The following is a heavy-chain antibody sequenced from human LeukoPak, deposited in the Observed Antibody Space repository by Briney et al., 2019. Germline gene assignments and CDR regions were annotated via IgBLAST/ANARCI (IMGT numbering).Heavy chain of an antibody. CDR1: GFTFSSYA. D-gene: IGHD2-15*01. CDR2: ISGSGGST. V-gene: IGHV3-23*01. CDR3: AKLGSLVHSAFDY. J-gene: IGHJ4*02. Sequence: PGGSLRLSCAASGFTFSSYAMSWVRQAPGKGLEWVSAISGSGGSTYYADSVRGRFTISRDNSKNTLYLQMNSLRAEDTAVYYCAKLGSLVHSAFDYWGQGTLVTVSS.